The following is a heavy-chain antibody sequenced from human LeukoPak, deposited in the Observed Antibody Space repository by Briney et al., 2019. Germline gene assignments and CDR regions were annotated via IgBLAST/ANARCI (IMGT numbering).Heavy chain of an antibody. CDR3: ARGYSSSSGDLPSEFDY. D-gene: IGHD6-6*01. V-gene: IGHV1-69*05. Sequence: GSSVKVSCKASGGTFSSYAISWVRQAPGQGLEWMGGIIPIFGTANYAQKFQGRVTITRNTSISTAYMELSSLRSEDTAVYYCARGYSSSSGDLPSEFDYWGQGTLVTVSS. CDR1: GGTFSSYA. J-gene: IGHJ4*02. CDR2: IIPIFGTA.